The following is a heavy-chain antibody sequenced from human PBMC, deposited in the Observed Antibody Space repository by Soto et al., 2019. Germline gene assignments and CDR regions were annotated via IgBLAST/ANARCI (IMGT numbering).Heavy chain of an antibody. CDR2: IYPGDSDT. D-gene: IGHD3-3*01. J-gene: IGHJ4*02. V-gene: IGHV5-51*01. CDR1: GYSFTSYW. Sequence: PGESLKISCKGSGYSFTSYWIGWVRQMPGKGLEWMGIIYPGDSDTRYSPSFQGQVTISADTSKNQFSLKLSSVTAADTAVYYCAREARVVSRANFGYWGQGTRVTVAS. CDR3: AREARVVSRANFGY.